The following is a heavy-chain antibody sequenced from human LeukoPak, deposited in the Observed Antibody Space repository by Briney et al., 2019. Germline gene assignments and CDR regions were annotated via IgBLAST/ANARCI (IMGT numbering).Heavy chain of an antibody. CDR3: ARCSNSYDTGGYYRCPLDY. J-gene: IGHJ4*02. CDR2: IKQDGSEK. Sequence: GGSLRLSCAASGFTFSSYWMSWVRQAPGKGLEWVANIKQDGSEKHYVDSVKGRFTISRDNAKKSLFLHMNSLRAEDTAVYYCARCSNSYDTGGYYRCPLDYWGQGTLVTVSS. CDR1: GFTFSSYW. V-gene: IGHV3-7*01. D-gene: IGHD3-22*01.